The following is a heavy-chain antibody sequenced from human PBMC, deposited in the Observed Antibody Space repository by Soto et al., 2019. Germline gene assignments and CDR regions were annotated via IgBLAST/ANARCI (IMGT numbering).Heavy chain of an antibody. CDR3: AKGVGVLVPAAPYYYYGMDV. V-gene: IGHV3-23*01. D-gene: IGHD2-2*01. CDR2: ISGSGGST. Sequence: GGSLRLSCAASGFTFSSYAMSWVRQAPGKGLEWVSAISGSGGSTYYADSVKGRFTISRDNSKSTLYLQMNSLRAEDTAVYYCAKGVGVLVPAAPYYYYGMDVWGQGTTVTVS. J-gene: IGHJ6*02. CDR1: GFTFSSYA.